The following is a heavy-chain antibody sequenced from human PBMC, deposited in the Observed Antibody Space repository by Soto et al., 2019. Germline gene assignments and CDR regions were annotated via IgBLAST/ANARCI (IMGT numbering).Heavy chain of an antibody. CDR1: GGSISSSSYY. J-gene: IGHJ6*02. D-gene: IGHD4-17*01. Sequence: PSETLSLTCTVSGGSISSSSYYWGWIRQPPGKGLEWIGSIYYSGSTYYNPSLKSRVTISVDTSKNQFSLKLSSVTAADTAVYYCARRRDYGGKKYYYYGMDVSGQGTTVTVSS. CDR2: IYYSGST. V-gene: IGHV4-39*01. CDR3: ARRRDYGGKKYYYYGMDV.